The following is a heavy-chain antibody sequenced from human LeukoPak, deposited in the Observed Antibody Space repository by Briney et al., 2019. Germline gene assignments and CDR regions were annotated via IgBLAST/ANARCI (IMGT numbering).Heavy chain of an antibody. CDR1: GHTFTGYY. D-gene: IGHD3-10*01. Sequence: GASVKVSCKASGHTFTGYYMHWVRQAPGQGLEWMGWINPNSGGTNYAQKFQGRVTMTRDTSISTAYMELSRLRSDDTAVYYCARFTMVRGVKTFDYWGQGTLVTVSS. CDR3: ARFTMVRGVKTFDY. J-gene: IGHJ4*02. V-gene: IGHV1-2*02. CDR2: INPNSGGT.